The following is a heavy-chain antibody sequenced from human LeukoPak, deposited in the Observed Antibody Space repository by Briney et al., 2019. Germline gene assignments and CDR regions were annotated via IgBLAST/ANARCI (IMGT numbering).Heavy chain of an antibody. V-gene: IGHV3-64*02. Sequence: GGSLRLSCAASGFTCSDYTIHWVRQAPGKRLQSVSAITSNGAYTHYADSVKGRFTISRDNSRNAVFLQMGGLRIEDMAVYYCARVKMGATVSDYYYYYMDVWGKGTTVTVSS. J-gene: IGHJ6*03. CDR3: ARVKMGATVSDYYYYYMDV. D-gene: IGHD1-26*01. CDR2: ITSNGAYT. CDR1: GFTCSDYT.